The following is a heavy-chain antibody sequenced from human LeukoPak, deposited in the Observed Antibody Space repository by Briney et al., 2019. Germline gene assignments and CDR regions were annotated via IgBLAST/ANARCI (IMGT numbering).Heavy chain of an antibody. D-gene: IGHD6-13*01. V-gene: IGHV4-59*01. Sequence: SETLSLTCTVSGGSISSYYWSWIRQPPGKGLEWIGYIYYSGSTNYNPSLKSRVTISVDTSKNQFSLKLSSVTAADTAVYYCARETSSWYQLGYYYYYMDVWGKGTTVTVSS. J-gene: IGHJ6*03. CDR3: ARETSSWYQLGYYYYYMDV. CDR2: IYYSGST. CDR1: GGSISSYY.